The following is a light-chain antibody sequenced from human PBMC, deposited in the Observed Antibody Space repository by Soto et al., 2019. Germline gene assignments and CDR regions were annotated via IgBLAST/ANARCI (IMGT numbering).Light chain of an antibody. CDR1: SSDVGGYNY. CDR2: EVS. J-gene: IGLJ3*02. Sequence: QSALTQPASVSGSPGQSITISCTGTSSDVGGYNYVSWYQQHPGKAPKLMIYEVSNRPSGVSNRVSGSKSGNTASLTIYGLQAEDEADYYCSSYTSSSTRVFGGGTKLTVL. V-gene: IGLV2-14*01. CDR3: SSYTSSSTRV.